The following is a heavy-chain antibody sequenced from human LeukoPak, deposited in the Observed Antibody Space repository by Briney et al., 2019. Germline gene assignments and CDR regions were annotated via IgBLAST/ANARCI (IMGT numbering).Heavy chain of an antibody. CDR2: IYTSGST. J-gene: IGHJ6*03. CDR1: GGSISSYY. CDR3: ARGVVVVAAMEDYYYYYYMDV. D-gene: IGHD2-15*01. V-gene: IGHV4-4*07. Sequence: SETLSLTCTVSGGSISSYYWSWIRQPAGKGLEWIGRIYTSGSTNYNPSLKSRVTMSVDTSKNQFSLKLSSVPAADTAVYYCARGVVVVAAMEDYYYYYYMDVWGKGTTVTVSS.